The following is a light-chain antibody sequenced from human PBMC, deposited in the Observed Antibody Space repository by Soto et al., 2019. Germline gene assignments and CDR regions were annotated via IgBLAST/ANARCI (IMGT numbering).Light chain of an antibody. Sequence: DIRMTQSPSSLSASVGDRVTLTGRAGQNINSYLNWYQHKPGRAPKVLVYGATNLPSGVPSRFSGSGSGTEFTLTISSLQPEDFATYYCQQSHNAPLTFGGGTRVE. CDR3: QQSHNAPLT. J-gene: IGKJ4*01. CDR2: GAT. CDR1: QNINSY. V-gene: IGKV1-39*01.